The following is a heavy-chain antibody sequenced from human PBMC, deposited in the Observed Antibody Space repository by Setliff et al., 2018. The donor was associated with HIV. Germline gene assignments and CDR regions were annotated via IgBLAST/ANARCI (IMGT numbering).Heavy chain of an antibody. CDR1: GDPMSSTSYY. V-gene: IGHV4-39*07. CDR3: ARDPHYFDTSGYYSYFYFDY. D-gene: IGHD3-22*01. J-gene: IGHJ4*01. Sequence: SETLSLTCTVSGDPMSSTSYYWGWIRQPPGKWLEWIGSIYYSGSTQYNPSLKSRVTISVDPSKNQFSLKLTSVTAADTAVYFCARDPHYFDTSGYYSYFYFDYWGHGTLVTVSS. CDR2: IYYSGST.